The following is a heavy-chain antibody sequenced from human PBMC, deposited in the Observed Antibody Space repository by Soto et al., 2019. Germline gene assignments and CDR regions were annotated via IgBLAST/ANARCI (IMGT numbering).Heavy chain of an antibody. CDR2: IYYSGST. V-gene: IGHV4-59*08. CDR1: GGSISSYY. D-gene: IGHD3-3*01. Sequence: QVQLQESGPGLVKPSETLSLTCTVSGGSISSYYWSWIRQPPGKGLEWIGYIYYSGSTNYNPSLKSRVTISVDTSKNQFSLKLSSVTAADTAVYYCARLGYDFWSGYGKYNYYYYMDVWGKGTTVTVSS. J-gene: IGHJ6*03. CDR3: ARLGYDFWSGYGKYNYYYYMDV.